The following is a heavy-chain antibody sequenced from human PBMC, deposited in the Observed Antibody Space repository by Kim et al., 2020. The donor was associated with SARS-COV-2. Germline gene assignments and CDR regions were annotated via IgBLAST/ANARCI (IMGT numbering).Heavy chain of an antibody. Sequence: SETLSLTCTVSGGSVSSGSYYWSWIRQPPGKGLEWIGYIYYSGSTNYNPSLKSRVTISVDTSKNQFSLKLSSVTAADTAVYYCARESAGYYYYYGMDVWGQGTTVTVSS. D-gene: IGHD6-25*01. CDR2: IYYSGST. V-gene: IGHV4-61*01. CDR3: ARESAGYYYYYGMDV. CDR1: GGSVSSGSYY. J-gene: IGHJ6*02.